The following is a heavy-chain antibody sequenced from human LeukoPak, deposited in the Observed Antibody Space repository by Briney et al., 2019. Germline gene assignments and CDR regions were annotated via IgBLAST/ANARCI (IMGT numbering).Heavy chain of an antibody. CDR1: GYTFTTYA. J-gene: IGHJ5*02. CDR3: VRTTYYYDSSGSIWFDP. D-gene: IGHD3-22*01. CDR2: ISAYNGNT. Sequence: GASVKVSCKALGYTFTTYAISWVRQAPGQGLEWMGWISAYNGNTNYAQKFQGRITMTTDTSTSTAYMELSSLASDDTAVYYCVRTTYYYDSSGSIWFDPWGQGTLVTVSS. V-gene: IGHV1-18*01.